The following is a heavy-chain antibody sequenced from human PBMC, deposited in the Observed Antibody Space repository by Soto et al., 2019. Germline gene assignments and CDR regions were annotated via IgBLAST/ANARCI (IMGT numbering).Heavy chain of an antibody. CDR2: VHYSGNT. V-gene: IGHV4-38-2*02. CDR3: ARQDRVVAEGRWFDP. J-gene: IGHJ5*02. CDR1: GYFISSGYH. Sequence: PSETLSLTCTVSGYFISSGYHWAWIRQPPGKGLEWLGSVHYSGNTYYNPSLKSRLTISVDKSKNQFSLNLSSVTAADTAVYYCARQDRVVAEGRWFDPWGQGTLVTVSS. D-gene: IGHD2-15*01.